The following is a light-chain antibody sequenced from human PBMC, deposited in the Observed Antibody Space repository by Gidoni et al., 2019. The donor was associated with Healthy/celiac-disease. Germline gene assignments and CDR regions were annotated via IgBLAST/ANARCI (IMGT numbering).Light chain of an antibody. Sequence: EIVLTQSPATLSLSPGERATLSCRASQSVSSYLAWYQQKPGQAPRLLIYDASNRATGIPARFSGSGSGTDFTLTISSLEPEDFAVYYCQQRSNWPPLTFXPXTRLEIK. CDR2: DAS. CDR3: QQRSNWPPLT. CDR1: QSVSSY. J-gene: IGKJ5*01. V-gene: IGKV3-11*01.